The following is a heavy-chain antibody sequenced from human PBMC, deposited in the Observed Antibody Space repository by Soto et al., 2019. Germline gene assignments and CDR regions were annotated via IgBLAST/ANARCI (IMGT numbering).Heavy chain of an antibody. J-gene: IGHJ4*02. CDR2: IYPGDSDT. CDR3: ARQKRGYSYGGPFDS. V-gene: IGHV5-51*01. CDR1: GYTFTSYW. Sequence: GESLKISCKGSGYTFTSYWIAWVRQMPGKGLEWMGIIYPGDSDTRYSPSFQGQVTISVDKSISTAYLQWSSLKASDSAMYYCARQKRGYSYGGPFDSWGQGTLVTVSS. D-gene: IGHD5-18*01.